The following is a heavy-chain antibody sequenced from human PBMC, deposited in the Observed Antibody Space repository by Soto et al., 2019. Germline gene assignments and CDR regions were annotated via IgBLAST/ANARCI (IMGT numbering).Heavy chain of an antibody. D-gene: IGHD1-26*01. CDR3: ARDRADIGGATYFDY. CDR1: GFTFSSYS. Sequence: EVQLVESGGGLVKPGGSLRLSCAASGFTFSSYSMNWVRQAPGKGLEWVSSISSSSSYIYYADSVKGRFTISRDNAKNSLYLQMNSLRAEDTAVYYCARDRADIGGATYFDYWGQGTLVTVSS. J-gene: IGHJ4*02. CDR2: ISSSSSYI. V-gene: IGHV3-21*01.